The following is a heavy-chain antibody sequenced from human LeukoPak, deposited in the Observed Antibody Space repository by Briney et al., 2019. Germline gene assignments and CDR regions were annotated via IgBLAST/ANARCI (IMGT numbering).Heavy chain of an antibody. D-gene: IGHD1-26*01. CDR2: INPNSGGT. V-gene: IGHV1-2*02. Sequence: ASVKVSCKASGYTFIGYYMHWVRQAPGQGLEWMGWINPNSGGTKYAQKFQGRATMTRDTSISTGYMELSRLRSDDTAVYYCARVTGMEDQLLYDALDIWGQGTMVTVSS. CDR1: GYTFIGYY. J-gene: IGHJ3*02. CDR3: ARVTGMEDQLLYDALDI.